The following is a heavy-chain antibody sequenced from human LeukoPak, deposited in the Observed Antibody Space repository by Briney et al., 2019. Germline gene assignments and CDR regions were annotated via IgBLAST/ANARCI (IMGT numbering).Heavy chain of an antibody. D-gene: IGHD4-23*01. Sequence: GGSLRLSCAASRFTFSSYAMSWVRQAPGKGLEWVSLISGSGGSTNYADSVKGRFTISRDNAKNSLFLQMNSLRAEDTAVYFCVRSVGSNTLWGQGTLVTVSS. CDR1: RFTFSSYA. CDR3: VRSVGSNTL. J-gene: IGHJ4*02. V-gene: IGHV3-23*01. CDR2: ISGSGGST.